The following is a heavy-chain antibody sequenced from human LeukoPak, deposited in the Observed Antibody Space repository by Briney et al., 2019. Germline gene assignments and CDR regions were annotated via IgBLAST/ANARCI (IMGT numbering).Heavy chain of an antibody. CDR2: ISWNSGSI. D-gene: IGHD3-9*01. J-gene: IGHJ4*02. CDR1: GFTFDDYA. Sequence: PGGSLRLSCAASGFTFDDYAMHWVRQAPGKGLEWVSGISWNSGSIGYADSVKGRFTVSRDNAKNSLYLQMNSLRAEDMALYYCAKDIRPYFDWHFDYWGQGTLVTVSS. CDR3: AKDIRPYFDWHFDY. V-gene: IGHV3-9*03.